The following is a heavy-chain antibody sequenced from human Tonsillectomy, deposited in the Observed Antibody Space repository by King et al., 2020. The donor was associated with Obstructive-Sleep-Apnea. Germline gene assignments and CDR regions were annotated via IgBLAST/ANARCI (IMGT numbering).Heavy chain of an antibody. CDR3: AKHHGGNDYDPFEY. J-gene: IGHJ4*02. CDR2: ISGSGATT. D-gene: IGHD4-17*01. CDR1: GFTFKKYG. V-gene: IGHV3-23*04. Sequence: DVQLVESGGGLVQPGGSLRLSCAAAGFTFKKYGMSWVRRAPGKGLEWVSGISGSGATTDYADSVKGRFAIARDNSKNTLFLQMNSLRGDDTAVYYCAKHHGGNDYDPFEYWGPGTLVTVSA.